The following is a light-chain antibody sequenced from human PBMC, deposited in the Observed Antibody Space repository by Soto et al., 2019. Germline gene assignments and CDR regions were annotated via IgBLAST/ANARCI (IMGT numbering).Light chain of an antibody. Sequence: QAVVTQPPSASGTPGQRVTISCSGSSSTIGSKTLSWYQHLPGSAPKLLIYTTNQRPSGVPDRFSGSKSGTSASLAISGLQPEDEADYYCAAWNDSLNGVVFGGGTQLTVL. CDR2: TTN. J-gene: IGLJ3*02. V-gene: IGLV1-44*01. CDR1: SSTIGSKT. CDR3: AAWNDSLNGVV.